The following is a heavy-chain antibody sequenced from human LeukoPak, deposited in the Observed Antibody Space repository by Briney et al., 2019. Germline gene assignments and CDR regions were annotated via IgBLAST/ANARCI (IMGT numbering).Heavy chain of an antibody. D-gene: IGHD3-10*01. V-gene: IGHV4-34*01. CDR2: INHSGST. Sequence: SETLSLTCAVYGESFSGYYWSWIRQPPGKGLEWIGEINHSGSTNYNPSLKSRVTISVDTSKNQFSLKLSSVTAADTAVYYCARGSIWFGDWGQGTLVTVSS. J-gene: IGHJ4*02. CDR3: ARGSIWFGD. CDR1: GESFSGYY.